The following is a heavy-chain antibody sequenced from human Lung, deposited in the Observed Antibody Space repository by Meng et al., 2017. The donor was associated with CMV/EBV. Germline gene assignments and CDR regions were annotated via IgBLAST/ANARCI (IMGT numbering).Heavy chain of an antibody. J-gene: IGHJ3*02. CDR3: ARDGSFWSGYYAPVAFDI. V-gene: IGHV3-21*01. CDR2: ISSSSSYI. Sequence: ETLSLXCAASGFTFSSYSMNWVRQAPGKGLEWVSSISSSSSYIYYADSVKGRFTISRDNAKNSLYLQMNSLRAEDTAVYYCARDGSFWSGYYAPVAFDIWGQGXMVTVSS. CDR1: GFTFSSYS. D-gene: IGHD3-3*01.